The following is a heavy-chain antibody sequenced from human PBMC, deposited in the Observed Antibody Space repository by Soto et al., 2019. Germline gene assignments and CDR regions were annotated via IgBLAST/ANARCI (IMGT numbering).Heavy chain of an antibody. V-gene: IGHV4-31*03. J-gene: IGHJ4*02. CDR2: IYYSGST. CDR1: GGSISSGGYY. Sequence: QVQLQESGPGLVKPSQTLSLTCTVSGGSISSGGYYWSWIRQHPGKGLEWIGYIYYSGSTYYNPSLKSRVTRSVDTSKNQFSLKLSSVTAADTAVYYCARVVTGATVTKRGGSFDYWGQGTLVTVSS. D-gene: IGHD4-17*01. CDR3: ARVVTGATVTKRGGSFDY.